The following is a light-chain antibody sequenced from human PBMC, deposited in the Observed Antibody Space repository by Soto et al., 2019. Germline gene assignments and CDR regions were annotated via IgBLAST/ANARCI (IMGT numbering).Light chain of an antibody. CDR1: QSIXSN. J-gene: IGKJ5*01. Sequence: ELTQSPSPLPLSPAERATLSCRASQSIXSNLAWSQQKPGQAPRLLTYGASSMARGVPDRLSGSGSATEFTLTISRREAYDFARYYWQQPSRATITFGQGTRLEIK. V-gene: IGKV3-11*01. CDR2: GAS. CDR3: QQPSRATIT.